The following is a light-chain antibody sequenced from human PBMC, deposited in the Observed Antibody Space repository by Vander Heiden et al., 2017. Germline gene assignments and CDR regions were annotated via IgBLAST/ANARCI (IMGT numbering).Light chain of an antibody. CDR2: DAS. CDR3: QQRNDWPPVT. Sequence: EIVLTQSPATLSLSPGERANLSCRASQSVNTYSAWYQQKPGQAPRLLSCDASNRATGIPARFSGSGSGTDFTLTVSSLEPEDFAVYYCQQRNDWPPVTFGQGTRLEIK. J-gene: IGKJ5*01. CDR1: QSVNTY. V-gene: IGKV3-11*01.